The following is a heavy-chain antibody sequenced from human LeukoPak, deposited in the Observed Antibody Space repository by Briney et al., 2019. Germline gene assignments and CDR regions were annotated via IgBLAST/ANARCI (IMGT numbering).Heavy chain of an antibody. Sequence: PSETLSLTCTVSGGPISSYYWSWLRQPPGKGLEWIGYIYYSGSTNYNPSLKSRVTISVDTSKNQFSLKLSSVTAADTAVYYCARDSGSYFDYWGQGTLVTVSS. CDR2: IYYSGST. CDR3: ARDSGSYFDY. J-gene: IGHJ4*02. D-gene: IGHD1-26*01. CDR1: GGPISSYY. V-gene: IGHV4-59*01.